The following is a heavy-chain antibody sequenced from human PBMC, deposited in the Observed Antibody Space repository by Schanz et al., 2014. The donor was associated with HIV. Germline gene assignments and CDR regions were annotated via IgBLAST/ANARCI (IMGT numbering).Heavy chain of an antibody. Sequence: EVQLSESGGGSILSGGPLRLSCAASGFSFSSYAMSWVRQAPGKGLEWVSVISDSGGSTYYADSVKGRFTISRDNSKNTLYLQMNSLRAEDTALYYCAKDFYFRPGRAAAVSFFDYWGQGTLVTVSS. V-gene: IGHV3-23*01. J-gene: IGHJ4*02. CDR2: ISDSGGST. CDR1: GFSFSSYA. CDR3: AKDFYFRPGRAAAVSFFDY. D-gene: IGHD6-13*01.